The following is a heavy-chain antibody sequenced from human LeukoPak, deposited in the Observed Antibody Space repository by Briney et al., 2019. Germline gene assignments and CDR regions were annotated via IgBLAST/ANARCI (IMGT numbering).Heavy chain of an antibody. Sequence: GGSLRLSCAASGFTFSRYWMHGVRQAPGKGVVWVSRINSDGSSTIYADSVKGRFTISRDNAKNTLYLQMNSLRAEDTAVYYCARQNYFDYWGQGTLVTVSS. J-gene: IGHJ4*02. CDR2: INSDGSST. CDR1: GFTFSRYW. CDR3: ARQNYFDY. V-gene: IGHV3-74*01.